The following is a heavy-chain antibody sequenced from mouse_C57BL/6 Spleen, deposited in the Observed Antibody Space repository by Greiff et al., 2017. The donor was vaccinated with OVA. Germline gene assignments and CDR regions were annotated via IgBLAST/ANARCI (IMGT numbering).Heavy chain of an antibody. CDR1: GYSITSGYD. CDR3: AREDYVGYFDY. Sequence: EVQRVESGPGMVKPSQSLSLTCTVTGYSITSGYDWHWIRHFPGNKLEWMGYISYSGSTNYNPSLKSRIPITHDTSKNHFFLKLNSVTTEDTATYYCAREDYVGYFDYWGQGTTLTVSS. V-gene: IGHV3-1*01. D-gene: IGHD1-1*01. CDR2: ISYSGST. J-gene: IGHJ2*01.